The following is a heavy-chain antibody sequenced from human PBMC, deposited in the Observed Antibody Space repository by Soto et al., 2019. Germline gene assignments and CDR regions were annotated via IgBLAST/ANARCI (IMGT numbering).Heavy chain of an antibody. CDR1: GFTFSSYW. Sequence: EVQLVESGGGLVQPGGSLRLSCAASGFTFSSYWMSWVRQAPGKGLEWVANIKQDGSEKYYVDSVKGRFTISRDNAKNSLDLQMNSLRAEDTAVDYCARGGRAGVFVYWGQGTLVTVSS. J-gene: IGHJ4*02. CDR2: IKQDGSEK. CDR3: ARGGRAGVFVY. D-gene: IGHD3-16*01. V-gene: IGHV3-7*03.